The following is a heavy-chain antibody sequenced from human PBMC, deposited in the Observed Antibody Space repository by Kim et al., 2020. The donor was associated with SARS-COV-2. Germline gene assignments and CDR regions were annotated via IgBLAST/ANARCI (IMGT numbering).Heavy chain of an antibody. Sequence: SETLSLTCAVSGGSISSGGYSWSWIRQPPGKGLEWIGYIYHSGSTYYNPSLKSRVTISVDRSKNQFSLKLSSVTAADTAVYYCARGVTIFGVVIDYFDYWGQGTLVTVSS. V-gene: IGHV4-30-2*01. CDR3: ARGVTIFGVVIDYFDY. CDR1: GGSISSGGYS. CDR2: IYHSGST. D-gene: IGHD3-3*01. J-gene: IGHJ4*02.